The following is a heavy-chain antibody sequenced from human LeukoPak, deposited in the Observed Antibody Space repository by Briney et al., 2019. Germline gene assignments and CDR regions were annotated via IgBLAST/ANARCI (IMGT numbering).Heavy chain of an antibody. Sequence: GGSLRLSCAASGFTFSSYGMSWDRQAPGKGLEWVSAISGSGGSIYYADSVKGRFTISRGNSKNTLYLQMNSLRAEDTAVYYCAKSVGGVVPNYFDYWGQGTLVTVSS. CDR1: GFTFSSYG. J-gene: IGHJ4*02. CDR2: ISGSGGSI. CDR3: AKSVGGVVPNYFDY. D-gene: IGHD2-2*01. V-gene: IGHV3-23*01.